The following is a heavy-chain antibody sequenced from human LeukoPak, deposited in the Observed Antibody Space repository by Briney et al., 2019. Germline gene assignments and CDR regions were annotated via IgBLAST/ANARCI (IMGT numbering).Heavy chain of an antibody. CDR2: IKQDGSET. D-gene: IGHD3-22*01. V-gene: IGHV3-7*01. CDR1: GFTFSTSW. Sequence: GGSLRLSCAASGFTFSTSWMTWVRQAPGKGLEWVANIKQDGSETYYVDSVKGRLAISRDNAKNSLYLQMNSLRAEDTAVYHCARKLYYYDSSAAGWFDPWGQGTLVTVSS. CDR3: ARKLYYYDSSAAGWFDP. J-gene: IGHJ5*02.